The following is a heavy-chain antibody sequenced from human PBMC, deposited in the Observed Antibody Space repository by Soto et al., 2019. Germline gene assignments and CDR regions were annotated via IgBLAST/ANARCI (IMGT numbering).Heavy chain of an antibody. D-gene: IGHD3-16*01. CDR3: ATSTRAGGGGFYYYGMDV. CDR2: IYPGDSDT. V-gene: IGHV5-51*01. CDR1: GYSFTSYW. J-gene: IGHJ6*02. Sequence: PGESLKISCKGSGYSFTSYWIGWVRQMPGKGLEWMGIIYPGDSDTRYSPSFQGQVTISADKSISTAYLQWSSLKASDTAMYYCATSTRAGGGGFYYYGMDVWGQGTPVTVS.